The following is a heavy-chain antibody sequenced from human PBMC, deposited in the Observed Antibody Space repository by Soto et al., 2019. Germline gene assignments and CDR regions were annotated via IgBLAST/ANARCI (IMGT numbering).Heavy chain of an antibody. CDR1: GGSITNGRYY. D-gene: IGHD2-15*01. J-gene: IGHJ4*02. CDR3: ARHGIDCSGGTCYSVFDY. Sequence: QLQLQESGPGLVSPSTTLSLSCTVSGGSITNGRYYWGWVRQPPGEGLEWIGSMFYSGSSYYNPSLNSRVSVSVATSKNQFSRKLNSATAADTAVYYCARHGIDCSGGTCYSVFDYWGQGTLVTVSS. CDR2: MFYSGSS. V-gene: IGHV4-39*01.